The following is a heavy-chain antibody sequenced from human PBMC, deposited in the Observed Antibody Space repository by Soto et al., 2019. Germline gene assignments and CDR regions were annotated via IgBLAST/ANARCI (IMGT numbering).Heavy chain of an antibody. V-gene: IGHV3-30*18. CDR3: AKDQGSSGYGPLDS. Sequence: PGGSLRLSCAASGFTFSSYGMHWVRQAPGKGLEWVAVISYDGSNKYYADSVKGRFTISRDNSKNTLYLQMNSLRAEDTAVYYCAKDQGSSGYGPLDSWGQGTLVTVSS. D-gene: IGHD3-22*01. CDR2: ISYDGSNK. CDR1: GFTFSSYG. J-gene: IGHJ1*01.